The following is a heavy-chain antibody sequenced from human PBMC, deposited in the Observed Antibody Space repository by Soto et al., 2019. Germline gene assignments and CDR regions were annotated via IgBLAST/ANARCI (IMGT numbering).Heavy chain of an antibody. CDR1: GYPFTTYF. J-gene: IGHJ6*02. Sequence: QVQLVQSGAEVKKPGASVKVSCKASGYPFTTYFIHWVRQAPGQGLEWMGIINPSDGSTSFAQQFQDRVTMTRDTSTSTVYMELSSLRSEDTAIYHCARGRTYCISPTCYPYVMDVWGQGTTVTVSS. CDR2: INPSDGST. D-gene: IGHD2-2*01. V-gene: IGHV1-46*01. CDR3: ARGRTYCISPTCYPYVMDV.